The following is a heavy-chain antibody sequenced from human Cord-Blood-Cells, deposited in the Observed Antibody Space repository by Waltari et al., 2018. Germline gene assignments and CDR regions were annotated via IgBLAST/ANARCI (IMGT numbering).Heavy chain of an antibody. V-gene: IGHV5-51*03. J-gene: IGHJ5*02. Sequence: EVQLVQSGAEVKKPGESLKISCKGSGHSFTSYWIGWVRQMPGKGLEWMGIIYPGDSDTRYSPSFQGQVTISADKSISTAYLQWSSLKASDTAMYYCARRGIAAAGTADWFDPWGQGTLVTVSS. CDR3: ARRGIAAAGTADWFDP. CDR2: IYPGDSDT. D-gene: IGHD6-13*01. CDR1: GHSFTSYW.